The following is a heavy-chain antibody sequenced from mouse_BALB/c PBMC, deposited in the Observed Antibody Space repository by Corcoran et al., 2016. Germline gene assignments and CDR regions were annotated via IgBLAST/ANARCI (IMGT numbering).Heavy chain of an antibody. V-gene: IGHV9-3-1*01. D-gene: IGHD1-2*01. CDR2: INTYTGEP. CDR3: ARSYYGQLSGFAY. J-gene: IGHJ3*01. Sequence: QIQLVQSGPELKKPGETVKISCKASGYTFTNYGMNWVKQAPGKGLKWMGWINTYTGEPTYADDFKGRFAFSLETSASTAYLQINNLKNEDTATYFCARSYYGQLSGFAYWGQGTLVTVSA. CDR1: GYTFTNYG.